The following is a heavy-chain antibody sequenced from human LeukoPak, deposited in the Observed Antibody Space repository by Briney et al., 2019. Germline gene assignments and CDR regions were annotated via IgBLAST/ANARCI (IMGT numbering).Heavy chain of an antibody. V-gene: IGHV3-48*04. CDR3: ARVYYGDYAFDY. CDR2: ISGSGSTL. D-gene: IGHD4-17*01. CDR1: GFTFTTYS. Sequence: GGSLRLSCAASGFTFTTYSVNWVRQAPGKGLEWISYISGSGSTLYYADSVKGRFTISRDNAKNSLYLQMYSLRAEDTAVYYCARVYYGDYAFDYWGQGTLVTVSS. J-gene: IGHJ4*02.